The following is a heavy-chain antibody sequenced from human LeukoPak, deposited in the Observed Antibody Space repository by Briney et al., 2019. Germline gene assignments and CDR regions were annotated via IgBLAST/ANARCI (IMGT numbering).Heavy chain of an antibody. Sequence: PSETLSLTCAVYGGSFSGYYWRWIRQPPGKRLEWIGEINHSGSTNYNPSLKSRVTISVDTTKIQFSLKLSSVTAADTAVYDCARLYGMAGATLWDYWGQGTLVTVSS. CDR1: GGSFSGYY. V-gene: IGHV4-34*01. CDR2: INHSGST. J-gene: IGHJ4*02. CDR3: ARLYGMAGATLWDY. D-gene: IGHD6-25*01.